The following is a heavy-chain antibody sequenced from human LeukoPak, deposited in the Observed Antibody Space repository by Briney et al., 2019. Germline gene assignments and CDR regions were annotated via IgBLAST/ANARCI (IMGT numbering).Heavy chain of an antibody. Sequence: GPSLKISCQGSGSNFTNYWIGWVRQLPGKGLEWMGIIYPGDSDTRYSPSFQGQVTISADKSIRAAYLQWSSLKASDTAMYYCARVFCSSISCYADFDYWGQGTLVTVSS. CDR2: IYPGDSDT. V-gene: IGHV5-51*01. D-gene: IGHD2-2*01. CDR3: ARVFCSSISCYADFDY. CDR1: GSNFTNYW. J-gene: IGHJ4*02.